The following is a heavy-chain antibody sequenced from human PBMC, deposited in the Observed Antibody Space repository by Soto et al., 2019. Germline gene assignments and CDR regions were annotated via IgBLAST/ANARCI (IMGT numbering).Heavy chain of an antibody. CDR3: ARETGLGYSSSWYFDY. CDR2: INPSGGST. J-gene: IGHJ4*02. V-gene: IGHV1-46*01. CDR1: GYTFTSYY. Sequence: QVQLVQSGAEVKKPGASVKVSCKASGYTFTSYYMHWVRQAPGQGLEWMGTINPSGGSTSYAQKFQGRVTMTRDTSTSTVYMELSSLRSEDTAVYYCARETGLGYSSSWYFDYWGQGTLVTVSS. D-gene: IGHD6-13*01.